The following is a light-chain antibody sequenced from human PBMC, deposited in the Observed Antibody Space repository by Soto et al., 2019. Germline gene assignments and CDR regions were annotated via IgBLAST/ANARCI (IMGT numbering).Light chain of an antibody. CDR2: GAS. J-gene: IGKJ4*01. V-gene: IGKV3-20*01. CDR3: QQYYVTPPNT. Sequence: EIVLTQSPGTLSLSPGERATLSCRASQIVSSTYLAWFQQKPGQAPRLLIYGASTRATGIPDRFSGSGSGTDFTLTISGLEPEDFAFYYCQQYYVTPPNTFGGGTKVEV. CDR1: QIVSSTY.